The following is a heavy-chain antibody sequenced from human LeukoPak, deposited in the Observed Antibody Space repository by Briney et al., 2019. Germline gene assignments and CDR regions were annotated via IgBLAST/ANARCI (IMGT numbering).Heavy chain of an antibody. V-gene: IGHV3-66*01. Sequence: GGSLRLSCATSGFTFDDYGMSWVRQVPGKGLEWVSVIYSGGSTYYADSVKGRFTISRDNSKNTLYLQMNSLRAEDTAVYYCARGGPAAGRFDYWGQGTLVTVSS. CDR1: GFTFDDYG. CDR3: ARGGPAAGRFDY. CDR2: IYSGGST. D-gene: IGHD6-13*01. J-gene: IGHJ4*02.